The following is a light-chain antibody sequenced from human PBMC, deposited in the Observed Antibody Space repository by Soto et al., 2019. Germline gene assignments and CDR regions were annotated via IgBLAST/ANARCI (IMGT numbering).Light chain of an antibody. CDR2: EVA. J-gene: IGLJ2*01. CDR1: SSDVGIYKY. V-gene: IGLV2-14*01. Sequence: QSALTQPASVSGSPGQSITISCTGTSSDVGIYKYVSWYQQHPGKAPNLMIYEVANRPSGVSNRFSGSKAGNTASLTISGLQAEDEADYYCSSVTSSSTVVFGGGTKLTVL. CDR3: SSVTSSSTVV.